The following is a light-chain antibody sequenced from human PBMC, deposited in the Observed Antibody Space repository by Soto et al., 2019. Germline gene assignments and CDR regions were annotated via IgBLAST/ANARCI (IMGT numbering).Light chain of an antibody. Sequence: QAVVTQSPSASASLGASVKLTCTLSSGLSSYAIAWYQQQPEKGPRYLMNLNSDGSHSKGDGIPDRFSGSSSGAEHYLTISSLQSEDEADYYCQTWGTGAWVFGGGTKLTVL. V-gene: IGLV4-69*01. CDR2: LNSDGSH. CDR1: SGLSSYA. J-gene: IGLJ3*02. CDR3: QTWGTGAWV.